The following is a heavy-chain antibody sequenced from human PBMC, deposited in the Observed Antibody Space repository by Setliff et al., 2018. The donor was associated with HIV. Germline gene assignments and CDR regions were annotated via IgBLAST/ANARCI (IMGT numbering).Heavy chain of an antibody. CDR3: AKEYHTAATGTRVANYFDY. J-gene: IGHJ4*02. D-gene: IGHD6-13*01. CDR1: GYTFTSCF. V-gene: IGHV1-46*01. Sequence: GASVKVSCKASGYTFTSCFLHWVRQAPGQGLEYMGIINPSDGSADYVEKFQDRVTITRDTSTSTVYMEMSSLRSEDTAIYYCAKEYHTAATGTRVANYFDYWGQGMLVTVSS. CDR2: INPSDGSA.